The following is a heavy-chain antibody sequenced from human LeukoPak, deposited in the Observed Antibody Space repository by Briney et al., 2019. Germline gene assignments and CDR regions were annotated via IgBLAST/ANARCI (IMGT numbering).Heavy chain of an antibody. CDR1: GGSISSTTYY. CDR3: ARDSGQIAAASDY. CDR2: IYYRGST. Sequence: SETLSLTCTVSGGSISSTTYYWGWIRQPPGKGLEWIGNIYYRGSTYYNPSLKSRVTISVDTSKNQFSLKLSSVTAADTAVYYCARDSGQIAAASDYWGQGTLVTVSS. D-gene: IGHD6-13*01. V-gene: IGHV4-39*02. J-gene: IGHJ4*02.